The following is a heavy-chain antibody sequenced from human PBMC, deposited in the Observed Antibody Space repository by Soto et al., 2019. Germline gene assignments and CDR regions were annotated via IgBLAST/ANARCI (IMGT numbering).Heavy chain of an antibody. Sequence: QVQLVQSGAEVKKPGASVKVSCKASGYTFTSYDINWVRQATGQGLEWMGWMNPNSGNTGYAQKFQGRVTMTRNTSIRTAYMELSSLRSEDTAVYYCASAPDGFGELDLAYWGQGTLVSVSS. CDR1: GYTFTSYD. D-gene: IGHD3-10*01. CDR2: MNPNSGNT. CDR3: ASAPDGFGELDLAY. J-gene: IGHJ4*02. V-gene: IGHV1-8*01.